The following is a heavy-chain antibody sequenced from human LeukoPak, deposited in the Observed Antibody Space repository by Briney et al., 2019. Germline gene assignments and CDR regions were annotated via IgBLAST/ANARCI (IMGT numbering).Heavy chain of an antibody. CDR1: GGSFSGYY. CDR2: INHSGST. CDR3: ARNGTVTVSGTKFNYFDY. D-gene: IGHD4-17*01. J-gene: IGHJ4*02. Sequence: PSETLSLTCAVYGGSFSGYYWSWIRQPPGKGLEWIGEINHSGSTNYNPSLKSRATISVDTSKNQFSLKLSSVTAADTAVYYCARNGTVTVSGTKFNYFDYWGQGTLVTVSS. V-gene: IGHV4-34*01.